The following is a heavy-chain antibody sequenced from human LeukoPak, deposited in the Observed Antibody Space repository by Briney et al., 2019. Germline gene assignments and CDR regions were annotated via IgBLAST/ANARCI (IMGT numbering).Heavy chain of an antibody. CDR2: IDHSGST. CDR3: ARDSALAQAVMFDY. J-gene: IGHJ4*02. D-gene: IGHD6-19*01. CDR1: GYSISSGYY. V-gene: IGHV4-38-2*02. Sequence: PSETLSLTRSVSGYSISSGYYWGWIRQPPGKGLEWIGSIDHSGSTYYNPSLKSRVTISVVTSKNQFSLKLRSVTAADTAVYYCARDSALAQAVMFDYWGQGTLVTVSS.